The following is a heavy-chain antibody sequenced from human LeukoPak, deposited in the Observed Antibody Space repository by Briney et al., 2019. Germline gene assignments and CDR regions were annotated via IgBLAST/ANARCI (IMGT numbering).Heavy chain of an antibody. CDR1: GYTFTSYA. CDR3: ARHSSGYYDFWSGYYASGYFDY. V-gene: IGHV1-3*01. Sequence: ASVKVSCKASGYTFTSYAMHWVRQAPGQRLEWMGWINAGNGNTKYSQKFQGRVTITRDTSASTAYMELSSLRSEDTAVYYCARHSSGYYDFWSGYYASGYFDYWGQGTLVTVSS. CDR2: INAGNGNT. D-gene: IGHD3-3*01. J-gene: IGHJ4*02.